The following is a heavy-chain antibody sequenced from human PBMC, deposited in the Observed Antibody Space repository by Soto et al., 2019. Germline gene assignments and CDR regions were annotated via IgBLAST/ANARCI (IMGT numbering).Heavy chain of an antibody. CDR1: GYTFISYG. CDR3: ARDRVPKSSGYFPFDY. CDR2: ISTFNGKT. J-gene: IGHJ4*02. D-gene: IGHD3-22*01. Sequence: QVQLVQSGAEVKKPGASVKVSCKASGYTFISYGISWVRQAPGQGLEWMGWISTFNGKTHYAQNVQGRVTMTTDTSTTTAYMELRSLKSDDTAVYYCARDRVPKSSGYFPFDYWGQGTLVTVSS. V-gene: IGHV1-18*01.